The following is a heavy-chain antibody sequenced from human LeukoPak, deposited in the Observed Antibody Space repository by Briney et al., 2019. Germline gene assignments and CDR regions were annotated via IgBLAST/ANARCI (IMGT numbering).Heavy chain of an antibody. J-gene: IGHJ6*03. V-gene: IGHV3-48*03. CDR2: ISSSGSTI. Sequence: PGGSLRLSCAASGFTFSSNWMHWVRQAPEKGLEWVSYISSSGSTIYYADSVKGRFTISRDNAKNSLYLQMNSLRAEDTAVYYCARDYSDRYYYYYYMDVWGKGTTVTVSS. D-gene: IGHD2-21*01. CDR1: GFTFSSNW. CDR3: ARDYSDRYYYYYYMDV.